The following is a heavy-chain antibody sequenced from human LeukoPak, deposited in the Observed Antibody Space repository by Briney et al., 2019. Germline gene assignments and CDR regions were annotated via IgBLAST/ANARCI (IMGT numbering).Heavy chain of an antibody. J-gene: IGHJ3*01. V-gene: IGHV3-74*03. CDR1: GFTLSNHW. Sequence: GGSLRLFRAASGFTLSNHWMHWVRQAPGKGLVWVSRISGDEIWTTYADSVKGRFIISRDNAKDTLYLQMNTLRTEDTAVYYCAREYNSGPKQTDAFDLWGQGTMVTVSS. CDR3: AREYNSGPKQTDAFDL. D-gene: IGHD6-19*01. CDR2: ISGDEIWT.